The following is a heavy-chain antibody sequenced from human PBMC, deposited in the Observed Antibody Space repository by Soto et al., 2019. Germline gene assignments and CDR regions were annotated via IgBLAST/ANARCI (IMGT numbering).Heavy chain of an antibody. D-gene: IGHD5-12*01. CDR2: ISYDGSNK. V-gene: IGHV3-30-3*01. J-gene: IGHJ4*02. CDR1: GFTFSSYA. Sequence: QVQLVESGGGVVQPGRSLRLSCAASGFTFSSYALHWVHQAPGKGLEWVAVISYDGSNKYYADSVKGRFTISRDNSKNTLYLQMNSLRAEDTAVYYCARGGRLRHFDYWDQGTLVTVSS. CDR3: ARGGRLRHFDY.